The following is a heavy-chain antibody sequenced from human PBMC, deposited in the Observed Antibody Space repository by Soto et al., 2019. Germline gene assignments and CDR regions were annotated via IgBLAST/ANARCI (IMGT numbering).Heavy chain of an antibody. CDR2: IIPILGIA. D-gene: IGHD1-26*01. Sequence: QVQLVQSGAEVKKPGSSVKVSCKASGGTFSSYTISWVRQAPGQGLEWMGRIIPILGIANYAQKFQGRVTITADKSTSTDYMELSSLRSEDTAVYYCARDPGGEIVGATNWGQGTLVTVSS. V-gene: IGHV1-69*08. J-gene: IGHJ4*02. CDR3: ARDPGGEIVGATN. CDR1: GGTFSSYT.